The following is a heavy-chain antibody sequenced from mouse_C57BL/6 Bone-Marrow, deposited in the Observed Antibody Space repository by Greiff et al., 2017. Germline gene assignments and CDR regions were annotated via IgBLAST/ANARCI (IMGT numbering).Heavy chain of an antibody. CDR2: INPNYGTT. Sequence: EVQLQQSGPELVKPGASVTISCKASGYSFTDYNMNWVKQSNGKSLEWIGVINPNYGTTSYNQKFKGKATLTVDQSSSTAYMQINSLTSEEYAVYYCARSPSITTVVSYYFDYWGQGTTLTVSS. D-gene: IGHD1-1*01. CDR3: ARSPSITTVVSYYFDY. J-gene: IGHJ2*01. V-gene: IGHV1-39*01. CDR1: GYSFTDYN.